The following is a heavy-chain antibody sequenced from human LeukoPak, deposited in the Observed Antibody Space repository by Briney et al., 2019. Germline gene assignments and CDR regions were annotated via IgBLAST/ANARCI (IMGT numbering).Heavy chain of an antibody. CDR1: GGTFSSYA. V-gene: IGHV1-69*05. J-gene: IGHJ4*02. CDR2: IIPIFGTA. D-gene: IGHD2-2*01. Sequence: SVKVSCKASGGTFSSYAISWVRQAPGQGLEWTGRIIPIFGTANYAQKFQGRVTITTDESTSTAYMELSSLRSEDTAVYYCASVAKYCSSTSCYLLDLCYWGQGTLVTVSS. CDR3: ASVAKYCSSTSCYLLDLCY.